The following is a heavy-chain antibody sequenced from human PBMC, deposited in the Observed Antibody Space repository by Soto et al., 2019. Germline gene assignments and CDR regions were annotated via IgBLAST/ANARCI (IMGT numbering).Heavy chain of an antibody. V-gene: IGHV3-7*01. CDR3: AREGQGYDYIWGSYRPQPYFDY. CDR1: GFTFSSYA. D-gene: IGHD3-16*02. J-gene: IGHJ4*02. CDR2: IKQDGGEK. Sequence: PGGSLRLSCAASGFTFSSYAMHWVRQAPGKGLEWVANIKQDGGEKYYVDSVKGRFTISRDNAKNSLYLQMNSLRAEDTAVYYCAREGQGYDYIWGSYRPQPYFDYWGQGTLVTVSS.